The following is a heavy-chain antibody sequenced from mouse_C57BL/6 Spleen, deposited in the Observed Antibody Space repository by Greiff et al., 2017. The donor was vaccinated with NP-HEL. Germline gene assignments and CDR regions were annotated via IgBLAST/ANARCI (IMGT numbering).Heavy chain of an antibody. CDR1: GYAFSSSW. CDR3: ARSYYYGSSYDYYAMDY. D-gene: IGHD1-1*01. Sequence: VQLQQSGPELVKPGASVKISCKASGYAFSSSWMNWVKQRPGKGLEWIGRIYPGDGDTNYNGKFKGKATLTADKSSSTAYMQLSSLTSEDSAVYFCARSYYYGSSYDYYAMDYWGQGTSVTVSS. V-gene: IGHV1-82*01. J-gene: IGHJ4*01. CDR2: IYPGDGDT.